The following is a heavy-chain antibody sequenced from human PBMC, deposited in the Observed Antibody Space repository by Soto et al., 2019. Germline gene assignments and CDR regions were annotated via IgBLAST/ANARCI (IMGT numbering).Heavy chain of an antibody. CDR1: GYSFTSYW. CDR3: ARRYCSGGSCYSGYYYYGMDV. J-gene: IGHJ6*02. Sequence: PGESLKISCQGSGYSFTSYWISWVRQMPGKGLEWMGRIDPSDSYTNYSPSFQGHVTISADKSISTAYLQWSSLKASDTAMYYCARRYCSGGSCYSGYYYYGMDVWGQGTTVTVSS. CDR2: IDPSDSYT. D-gene: IGHD2-15*01. V-gene: IGHV5-10-1*01.